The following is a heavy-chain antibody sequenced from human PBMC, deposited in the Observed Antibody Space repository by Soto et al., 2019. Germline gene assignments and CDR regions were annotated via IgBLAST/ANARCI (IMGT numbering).Heavy chain of an antibody. CDR2: ISSTTNYI. V-gene: IGHV3-21*06. Sequence: GGSLRLSCAASGSTFTRYSMNWVRQAPGKGLEWVSSISSTTNYIYYGDSMKGRFTISRDNAKNSLYLEMNSLRAEDTAVYYCARESEDLTSNFDYWGQGTMVTVYS. CDR1: GSTFTRYS. CDR3: ARESEDLTSNFDY. J-gene: IGHJ4*02.